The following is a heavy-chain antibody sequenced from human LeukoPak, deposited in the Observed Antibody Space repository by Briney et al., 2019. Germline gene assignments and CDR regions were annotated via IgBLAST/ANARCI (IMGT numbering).Heavy chain of an antibody. Sequence: PGGSLRLSCAASGFTFSTNSMNWVRQAPGKGLEWVSYIGSSGNSIYYTDSVRGRFTISRDTAKNSLYLQMNSLRAEDTAVYYCARGSGGSLQDFDYWGQGTLVTVSS. CDR3: ARGSGGSLQDFDY. V-gene: IGHV3-48*01. CDR1: GFTFSTNS. CDR2: IGSSGNSI. J-gene: IGHJ4*02. D-gene: IGHD3-16*01.